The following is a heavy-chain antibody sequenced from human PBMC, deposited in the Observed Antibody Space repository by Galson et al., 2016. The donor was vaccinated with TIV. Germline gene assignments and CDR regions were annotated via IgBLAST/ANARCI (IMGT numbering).Heavy chain of an antibody. CDR1: GYSFTSYW. V-gene: IGHV5-51*01. D-gene: IGHD6-19*01. J-gene: IGHJ3*02. Sequence: QSGAEVKKPGESLKISCKGSGYSFTSYWIAWVRQMPGKGLEWMGIIYPGDSETSYSPSFQGQVTISAYKSISTAYLPWSSLKASHTAMYYFARPWSSGWYIACDIWGQGTMVTVSS. CDR3: ARPWSSGWYIACDI. CDR2: IYPGDSET.